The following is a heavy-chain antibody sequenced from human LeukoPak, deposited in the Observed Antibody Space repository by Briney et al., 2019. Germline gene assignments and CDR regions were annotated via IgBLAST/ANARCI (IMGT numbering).Heavy chain of an antibody. CDR2: IIPIFGIA. D-gene: IGHD5-24*01. CDR1: GGTFSSYA. V-gene: IGHV1-69*04. Sequence: GSSVKVSCKASGGTFSSYAISWVRQAPGQGLEWMGRIIPIFGIANYAQEFQGRVTITADKSTSTAYMELSSLRSEDTAVYYCATPSPEMATIIGLGVYYYGMDVWGQGTTVTVSS. J-gene: IGHJ6*02. CDR3: ATPSPEMATIIGLGVYYYGMDV.